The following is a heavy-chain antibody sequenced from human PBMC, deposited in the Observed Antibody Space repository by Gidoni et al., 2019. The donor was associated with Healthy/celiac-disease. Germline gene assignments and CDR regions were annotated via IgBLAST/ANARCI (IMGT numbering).Heavy chain of an antibody. CDR2: IYYSGST. CDR1: GGSVSSGSYY. J-gene: IGHJ5*02. Sequence: QVQLQESGPGLVKPSETLSLPCTVAGGSVSSGSYYWSWIRQPPGKGLEWIGYIYYSGSTNYNPSLKSRVTISVDTSKNQFSLKLSSVTAADTAVYYCARGRVETYYDFWSGYYTKLYWFDPWGQGTLVTVSS. V-gene: IGHV4-61*01. CDR3: ARGRVETYYDFWSGYYTKLYWFDP. D-gene: IGHD3-3*01.